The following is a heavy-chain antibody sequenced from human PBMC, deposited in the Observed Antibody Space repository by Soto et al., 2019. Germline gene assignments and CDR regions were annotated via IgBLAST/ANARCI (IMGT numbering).Heavy chain of an antibody. CDR2: IYPGDSDI. D-gene: IGHD6-19*01. V-gene: IGHV5-51*01. CDR1: GYHFICHW. J-gene: IGHJ4*02. CDR3: TRQAVDDSSGCDY. Sequence: GAALTISCQISGYHFICHWIGWVRQMPGKGLEWMGMIYPGDSDIRYSPSFQGQVIISADKSISTAYLQWSSLKASDTAMYYCTRQAVDDSSGCDYWGQGTQVTVSS.